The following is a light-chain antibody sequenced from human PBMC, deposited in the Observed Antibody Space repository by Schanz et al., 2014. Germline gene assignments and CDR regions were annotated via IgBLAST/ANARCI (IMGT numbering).Light chain of an antibody. CDR2: EVN. CDR3: CALSGDSTWV. Sequence: QSVLTQPRSVSGSPGQSVTISCTGTSSDVGGYKHVTWYQLHPDKAPKLMIYEVNQRPSGVPDRFSGSKAGNTTSLTISGRQAEDEADYRCCALSGDSTWVFGGGTNVPVL. V-gene: IGLV2-11*01. J-gene: IGLJ3*02. CDR1: SSDVGGYKH.